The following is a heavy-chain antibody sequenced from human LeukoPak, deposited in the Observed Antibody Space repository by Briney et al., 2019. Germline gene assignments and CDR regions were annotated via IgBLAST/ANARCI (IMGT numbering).Heavy chain of an antibody. CDR3: ARSPSSYNYDSSGYTNY. CDR2: IYSGGST. CDR1: GFTVSSNC. J-gene: IGHJ4*02. D-gene: IGHD3-22*01. V-gene: IGHV3-53*04. Sequence: GGSLRLSCAASGFTVSSNCMSWVRQAPGKGLEWVSVIYSGGSTYYADSVKGRFTISRHNSKNTLYLQMNSLRAEDTAVYYCARSPSSYNYDSSGYTNYWGQGTLVTVSS.